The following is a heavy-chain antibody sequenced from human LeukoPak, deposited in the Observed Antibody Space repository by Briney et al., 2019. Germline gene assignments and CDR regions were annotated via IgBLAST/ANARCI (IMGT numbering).Heavy chain of an antibody. D-gene: IGHD2-2*01. Sequence: GASVEVSCKASGYTFTGYYMHWVRQAPGQGLEWMGWINPNSGGTNYAQKFQGRVTMTRDTSISTAYMELSRLRSDDTAVYYCARELYCSSTSCWGLDYWGQGTLVTVSS. CDR3: ARELYCSSTSCWGLDY. V-gene: IGHV1-2*02. J-gene: IGHJ4*02. CDR2: INPNSGGT. CDR1: GYTFTGYY.